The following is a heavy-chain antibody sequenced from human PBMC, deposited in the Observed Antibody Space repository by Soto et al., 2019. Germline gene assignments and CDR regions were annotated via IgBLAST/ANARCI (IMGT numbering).Heavy chain of an antibody. D-gene: IGHD3-22*01. J-gene: IGHJ4*02. CDR3: ARDPRVYDSSGYFDY. Sequence: QVQLVESGGGVVQPGRSLRLSCAASGFTFSSYGMHWVRQAPGKGLEWVAVIWYDGSNKYYADSVKGRFTIARDNSKNTLDLQMSSLRAEDTAVYYCARDPRVYDSSGYFDYWGQGTLVTVSS. CDR2: IWYDGSNK. CDR1: GFTFSSYG. V-gene: IGHV3-33*01.